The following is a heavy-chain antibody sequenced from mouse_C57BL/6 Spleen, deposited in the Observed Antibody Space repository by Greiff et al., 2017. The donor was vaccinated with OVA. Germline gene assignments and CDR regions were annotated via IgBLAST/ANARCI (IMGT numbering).Heavy chain of an antibody. D-gene: IGHD1-1*01. J-gene: IGHJ4*01. V-gene: IGHV5-9*01. Sequence: EVKLVESGGGLVKPGGSLKLSCAASGFTFSSYTMSWVRQTPEKRLEWVATISGGGGNTYYPDSVKGRFTISRDNAKNTLYLQMSSLRSEDTALYYCARQYYDGFLYYAMDYWGQGTSVTVSS. CDR1: GFTFSSYT. CDR2: ISGGGGNT. CDR3: ARQYYDGFLYYAMDY.